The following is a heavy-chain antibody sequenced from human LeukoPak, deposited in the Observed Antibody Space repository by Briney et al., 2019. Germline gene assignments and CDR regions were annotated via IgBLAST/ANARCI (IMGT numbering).Heavy chain of an antibody. D-gene: IGHD4-23*01. V-gene: IGHV4-59*01. CDR3: ARTVVTDGDWFDP. J-gene: IGHJ5*02. CDR1: GGSISSYY. Sequence: SETPSLTCTVSGGSISSYYWSWIRQPPGKGLEWIGYIYYSGSTNYNPSLKSRVTISVDTSKNQFSLKLSSVTAADTAVYYCARTVVTDGDWFDPWGQGTLVTVSS. CDR2: IYYSGST.